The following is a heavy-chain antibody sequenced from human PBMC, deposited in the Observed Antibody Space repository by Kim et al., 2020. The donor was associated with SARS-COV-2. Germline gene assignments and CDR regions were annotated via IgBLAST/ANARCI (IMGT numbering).Heavy chain of an antibody. CDR3: VRENYWAFDI. V-gene: IGHV3-48*04. CDR1: GFTLSLYS. J-gene: IGHJ3*02. D-gene: IGHD2-15*01. Sequence: GESLRLSCATSGFTLSLYSMNWVRQSLGKGLEWVSHISGTGTITKHADSVRGRFTISRDNAKNSLFLQMNGLRAEDTAVYYCVRENYWAFDIWGQGTMVT. CDR2: ISGTGTIT.